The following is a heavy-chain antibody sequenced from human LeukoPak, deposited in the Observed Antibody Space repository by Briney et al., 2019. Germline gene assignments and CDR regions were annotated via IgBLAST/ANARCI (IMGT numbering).Heavy chain of an antibody. Sequence: SETLSLTCTVSGDSISSYYWSWIRQPPGKELEWIGYIYYSGSTNYNPSLKSRVTISVDTSKNQFSLKLSSVTAADTAVYYCARRARPEYYFDYWGQGTLVTVSS. J-gene: IGHJ4*02. V-gene: IGHV4-59*08. CDR2: IYYSGST. CDR3: ARRARPEYYFDY. CDR1: GDSISSYY.